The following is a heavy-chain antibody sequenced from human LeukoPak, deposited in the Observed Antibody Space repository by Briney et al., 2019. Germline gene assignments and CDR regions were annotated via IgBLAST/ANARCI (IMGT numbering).Heavy chain of an antibody. Sequence: SETLSLTCTVSGGSISSYYWSWIRQPPGKGLEWIGYIYYSGSTNYNPSLKSRVTISVDTSKNQFSLKLSSVTAADTAVYYCARGEYSRGWKGAFDIWGQGTMVTVSS. CDR2: IYYSGST. CDR1: GGSISSYY. V-gene: IGHV4-59*01. CDR3: ARGEYSRGWKGAFDI. J-gene: IGHJ3*02. D-gene: IGHD2-15*01.